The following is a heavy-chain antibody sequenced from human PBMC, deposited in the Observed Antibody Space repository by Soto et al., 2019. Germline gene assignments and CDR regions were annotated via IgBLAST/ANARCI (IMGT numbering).Heavy chain of an antibody. CDR2: TYPEDSQT. CDR3: ARQLDSSGYYWAI. CDR1: GYSFTSYW. Sequence: GESLKISCKASGYSFTSYWIGWVRQISGKGLEWMGITYPEDSQTLYSPSFQGQVTISVDKSISTVYLQWSSLKASDTATYYCARQLDSSGYYWAIWGQGTMVTVSS. J-gene: IGHJ3*02. V-gene: IGHV5-51*01. D-gene: IGHD3-22*01.